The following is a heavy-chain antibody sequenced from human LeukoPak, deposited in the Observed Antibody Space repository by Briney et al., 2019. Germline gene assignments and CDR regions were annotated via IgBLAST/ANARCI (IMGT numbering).Heavy chain of an antibody. CDR3: ARGQETRDGYNLGY. CDR1: GGTFSNFA. V-gene: IGHV1-69*05. D-gene: IGHD5-24*01. Sequence: SVKVSCKASGGTFSNFAINWVRPAPGQGLEWMGGIIPIFGTANYAQKFQGRVTITTDESTSTAYMELSSLRSEDTAVYYCARGQETRDGYNLGYWGQGTLVTVSS. CDR2: IIPIFGTA. J-gene: IGHJ4*02.